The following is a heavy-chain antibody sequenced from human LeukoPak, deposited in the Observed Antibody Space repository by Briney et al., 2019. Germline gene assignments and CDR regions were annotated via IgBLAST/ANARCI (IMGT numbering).Heavy chain of an antibody. V-gene: IGHV4-4*07. CDR3: ARDSGTTGEVKFDP. CDR1: GVSISRYY. D-gene: IGHD3-10*01. CDR2: IYSSGST. Sequence: KPSETLSLTCTVSGVSISRYYWSWIRQPAGKGLEWIGRIYSSGSTTYNPSLKSRVTMSIDTSKNQFSLKLSFVTAADTAVYYCARDSGTTGEVKFDPWGQGTLVTVSS. J-gene: IGHJ5*02.